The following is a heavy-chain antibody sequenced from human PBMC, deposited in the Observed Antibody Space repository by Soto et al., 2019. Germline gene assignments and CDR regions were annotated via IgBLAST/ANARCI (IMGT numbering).Heavy chain of an antibody. CDR1: GFTFSSYA. Sequence: PGGSLRLSCAASGFTFSSYAMSWVRQAPGKGLEWVSAISGSGGSTYYADSVKGRFTISRDNSKNTLYLQMNSLRAEDTAVYYCATSLVRGATGLPDYWGQGTLVTVSS. J-gene: IGHJ4*02. V-gene: IGHV3-23*01. CDR3: ATSLVRGATGLPDY. D-gene: IGHD1-26*01. CDR2: ISGSGGST.